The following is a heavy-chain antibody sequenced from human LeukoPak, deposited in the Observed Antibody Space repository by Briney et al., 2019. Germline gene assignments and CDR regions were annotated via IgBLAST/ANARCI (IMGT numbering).Heavy chain of an antibody. J-gene: IGHJ4*02. CDR2: ISYDGSSK. D-gene: IGHD3-22*01. V-gene: IGHV3-30-3*01. Sequence: PGGSLRLSCAASGFTFSSYAMHWVRQAPGKGLEWVAVISYDGSSKYYADSVKGRFTISRDNSKNTLYLQMNSLRAEDTAVYYCARGSYDSSGSAGWGQGTLVTVSS. CDR3: ARGSYDSSGSAG. CDR1: GFTFSSYA.